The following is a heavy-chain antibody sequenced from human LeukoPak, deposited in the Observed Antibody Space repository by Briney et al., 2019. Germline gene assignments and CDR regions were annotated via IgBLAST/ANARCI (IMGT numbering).Heavy chain of an antibody. V-gene: IGHV4-59*08. Sequence: SETLSLTCTVSGGSISSYYWSWIRQPPGRGLEWIGYIFYSGSTNYNPSLKSRVTISVDTSKKQFSLKLSSVTAADTAVYYCASRDMYYDGMDVWGQGTTVTVSS. D-gene: IGHD2-15*01. CDR1: GGSISSYY. CDR2: IFYSGST. J-gene: IGHJ6*02. CDR3: ASRDMYYDGMDV.